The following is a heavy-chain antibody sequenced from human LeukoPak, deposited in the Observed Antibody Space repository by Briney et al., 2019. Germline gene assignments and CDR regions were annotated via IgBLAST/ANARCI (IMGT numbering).Heavy chain of an antibody. CDR3: AARPYYYDSSGYLGGGYYYMDV. D-gene: IGHD3-22*01. CDR1: GYTFTSYD. V-gene: IGHV1-8*01. Sequence: ASVKVSCKASGYTFTSYDINWVRQATGQGLEWMGWVNPNSGNTGYAQKFQGRVTMTRNTSISTAYMELSSLRSEDTAVYYCAARPYYYDSSGYLGGGYYYMDVWGKGTTVTVSS. CDR2: VNPNSGNT. J-gene: IGHJ6*03.